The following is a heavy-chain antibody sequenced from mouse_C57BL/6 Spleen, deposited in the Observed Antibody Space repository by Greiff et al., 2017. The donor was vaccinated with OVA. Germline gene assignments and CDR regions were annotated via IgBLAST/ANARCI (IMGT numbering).Heavy chain of an antibody. J-gene: IGHJ2*01. CDR2: INPNNGGT. CDR3: ARENWDGYFDY. D-gene: IGHD4-1*01. Sequence: VQLQQSGPELVKPGASVKISCKASGYTFTDYYMNWVKQSHGKSLEWIGDINPNNGGTSYNQKFKGKATLTVDKSSSTAYMELRSLTSEDSAGDYGARENWDGYFDYWGQGTTLTVSS. CDR1: GYTFTDYY. V-gene: IGHV1-26*01.